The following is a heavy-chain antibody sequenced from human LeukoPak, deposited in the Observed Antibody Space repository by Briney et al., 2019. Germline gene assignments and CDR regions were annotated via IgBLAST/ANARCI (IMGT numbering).Heavy chain of an antibody. D-gene: IGHD4-17*01. CDR2: INPSGGST. CDR1: GYTFTSYY. J-gene: IGHJ4*02. V-gene: IGHV1-46*01. CDR3: ARALNHYGDYDAY. Sequence: ASVKVSCKASGYTFTSYYMHWVRQAPGQGLEWMGIINPSGGSTSYAQKFQDRVAMTRDTSTSTVYMQLSSLRSEDTAVYYCARALNHYGDYDAYWGQGTLVTVSS.